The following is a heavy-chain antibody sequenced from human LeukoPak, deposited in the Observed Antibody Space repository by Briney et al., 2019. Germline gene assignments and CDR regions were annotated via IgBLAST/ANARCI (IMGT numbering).Heavy chain of an antibody. Sequence: ASVKVSCKSCVYTFTSYDINGLRQATGQGLEGRGWMNPKSGNTGYAQKFQGRATMTRNTSISTAYVELNSLRSEDTAVYYCAKAGHCSSTSCYFAAFRYWGQGTLVPVSS. CDR2: MNPKSGNT. CDR1: VYTFTSYD. CDR3: AKAGHCSSTSCYFAAFRY. J-gene: IGHJ4*02. D-gene: IGHD2-2*01. V-gene: IGHV1-8*01.